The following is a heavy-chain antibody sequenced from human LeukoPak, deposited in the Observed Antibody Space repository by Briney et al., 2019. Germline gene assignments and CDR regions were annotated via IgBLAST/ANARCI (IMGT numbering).Heavy chain of an antibody. V-gene: IGHV3-15*01. CDR2: IKSKTDGGTT. CDR1: GFTFSSAS. Sequence: GGSLRLSCAASGFTFSSASMSWVRQAPGKGLEWVCRIKSKTDGGTTDYAAPVKGRFTISRDDSKNTLYLQMNSLKTDDTAVYYSTTNYYDSSGYRLTDYWGQGTLVTVSS. D-gene: IGHD3-22*01. CDR3: TTNYYDSSGYRLTDY. J-gene: IGHJ4*02.